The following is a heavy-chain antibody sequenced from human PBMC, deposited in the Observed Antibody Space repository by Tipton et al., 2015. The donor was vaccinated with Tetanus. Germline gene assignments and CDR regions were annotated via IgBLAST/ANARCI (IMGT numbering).Heavy chain of an antibody. V-gene: IGHV3-74*01. Sequence: LSLTCAASGFTFNSYWMHWVRQAPGKGLVWLSRINSDGSSTIDADSVKGRFTIARDNAKNMAYLQMNSLRDEDTAVYYCARGGRNVGGSFDYWGQGTLVTVSS. J-gene: IGHJ4*02. CDR2: INSDGSST. CDR1: GFTFNSYW. CDR3: ARGGRNVGGSFDY. D-gene: IGHD1-26*01.